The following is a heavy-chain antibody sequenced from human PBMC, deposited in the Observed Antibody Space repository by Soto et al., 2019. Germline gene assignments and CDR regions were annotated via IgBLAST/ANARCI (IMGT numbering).Heavy chain of an antibody. D-gene: IGHD3-10*01. CDR3: AKEVRGSSAFDI. J-gene: IGHJ3*02. Sequence: GGSLRLSCAASGLTFSSYWMHWVRQAPGKGLVWVSRINSDGSSTSYADSVKGRFTISRDKAKNTLYLQMNSLRAEDTAVYYCAKEVRGSSAFDIWGQGTMVTVSS. V-gene: IGHV3-74*01. CDR2: INSDGSST. CDR1: GLTFSSYW.